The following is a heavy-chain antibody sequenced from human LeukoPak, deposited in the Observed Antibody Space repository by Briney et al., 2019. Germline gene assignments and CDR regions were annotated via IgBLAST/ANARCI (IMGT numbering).Heavy chain of an antibody. Sequence: PGGSLRLSCAASGFTFSNYAILWVRQAPGKGLEWVAVISYDGSSKNFADSVKGRFTISRDNSKNTLYLQMNSLRVEDTAVYYCARPSHTKTNGWYYFFGMDVWGQGTTVTVS. CDR3: ARPSHTKTNGWYYFFGMDV. CDR1: GFTFSNYA. CDR2: ISYDGSSK. J-gene: IGHJ6*02. V-gene: IGHV3-30-3*01. D-gene: IGHD6-19*01.